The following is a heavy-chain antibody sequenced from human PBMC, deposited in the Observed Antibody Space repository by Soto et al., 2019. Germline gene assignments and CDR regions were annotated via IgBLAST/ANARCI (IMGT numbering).Heavy chain of an antibody. J-gene: IGHJ5*02. D-gene: IGHD6-13*01. Sequence: SETLSLTCAVYGGSFSGYYWSWIRQPPGKGLEWIGEINHSGSTNYNPSLKRRVTISVDTSKNQFSLKLSSVTAADTAVYYCARANLYSRRLIKAWGQGTLVTVSS. V-gene: IGHV4-34*01. CDR3: ARANLYSRRLIKA. CDR2: INHSGST. CDR1: GGSFSGYY.